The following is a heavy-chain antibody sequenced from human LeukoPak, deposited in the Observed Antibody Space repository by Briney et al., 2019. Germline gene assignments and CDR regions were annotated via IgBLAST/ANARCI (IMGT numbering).Heavy chain of an antibody. J-gene: IGHJ4*02. V-gene: IGHV3-23*01. CDR3: AKGSASGRPYCFDY. CDR1: GFTFSSYA. D-gene: IGHD2-15*01. Sequence: GGSLRLSCAASGFTFSSYAMSWVRQAPGKGLEWVSSITGGGDDTYHADSVKGRFTISRDNSKNTLYLQMNGLRAEDSAIYYCAKGSASGRPYCFDYWGQGILVTVSS. CDR2: ITGGGDDT.